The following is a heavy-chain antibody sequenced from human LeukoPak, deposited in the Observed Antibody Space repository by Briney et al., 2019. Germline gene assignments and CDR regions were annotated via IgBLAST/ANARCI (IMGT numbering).Heavy chain of an antibody. Sequence: GGSLRLSCAASGYTFRDYYMSWIRQAPGKGPEWVSYISSSGSTIYHAESVKGRFTTSRDNANNSLYLQMNSLRAEDTAVYYCARGGAAMVLGETWGQGTLVTVSS. J-gene: IGHJ5*02. CDR2: ISSSGSTI. CDR3: ARGGAAMVLGET. CDR1: GYTFRDYY. D-gene: IGHD5-18*01. V-gene: IGHV3-11*04.